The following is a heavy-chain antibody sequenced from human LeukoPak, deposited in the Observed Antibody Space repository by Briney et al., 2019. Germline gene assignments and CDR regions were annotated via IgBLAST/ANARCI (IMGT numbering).Heavy chain of an antibody. CDR3: ARVGGDNGSGWYNAFKI. D-gene: IGHD6-19*01. J-gene: IGHJ3*02. V-gene: IGHV1-8*01. Sequence: GASVKVSCKASGYSFTSFDINWVRQATGQGLEWMGWMDPNSGKTAFAQKFQGRLTMTRNTSTGTAYMELSSLKSEDTAMYYCARVGGDNGSGWYNAFKIWGQGTKVTVSS. CDR1: GYSFTSFD. CDR2: MDPNSGKT.